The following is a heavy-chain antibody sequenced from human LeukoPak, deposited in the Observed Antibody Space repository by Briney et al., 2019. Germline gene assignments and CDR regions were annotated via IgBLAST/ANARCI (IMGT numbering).Heavy chain of an antibody. CDR3: ATFSSGCSTSSCYLTY. J-gene: IGHJ4*02. D-gene: IGHD2-2*01. CDR2: IHDTGST. CDR1: GGSFSGYY. Sequence: SETLSLTCAVYGGSFSGYYWSWIRQPPGKGLELIGHIHDTGSTFYNPSLRGRVTISLDTSNNQFSLKLNSMTAADTAVYYCATFSSGCSTSSCYLTYWGQGTLVTVS. V-gene: IGHV4-59*01.